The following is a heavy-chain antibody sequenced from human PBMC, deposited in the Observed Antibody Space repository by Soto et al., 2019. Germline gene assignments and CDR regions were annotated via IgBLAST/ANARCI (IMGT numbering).Heavy chain of an antibody. CDR2: IYYSGST. CDR1: GGSISSGGYY. V-gene: IGHV4-31*03. Sequence: QVQLQESGPGLVKPSQTLSLTCTVSGGSISSGGYYWSWIRQYPGKGLEWIGYIYYSGSTYYNPSLKSRVTISVDTSKKQFSLKLSSVTAAETAVYYCARDEETAGLGIDVWGQGTTVTVSS. CDR3: ARDEETAGLGIDV. J-gene: IGHJ6*02.